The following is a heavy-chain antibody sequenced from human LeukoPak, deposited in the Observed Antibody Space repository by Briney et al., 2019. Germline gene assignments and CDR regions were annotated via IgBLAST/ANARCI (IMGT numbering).Heavy chain of an antibody. V-gene: IGHV3-7*03. D-gene: IGHD1-26*01. CDR3: ARDRNLARGSYSNWFDP. CDR2: IKEDGSEN. Sequence: GGSLRLSCAASGFTFRNYWMSWVRQAPGKGLEWVANIKEDGSENNYVDSVKGRFSISRDNAKNSLYLQMNSLRAEDTALYYCARDRNLARGSYSNWFDPWGQGTLVTVSS. CDR1: GFTFRNYW. J-gene: IGHJ5*02.